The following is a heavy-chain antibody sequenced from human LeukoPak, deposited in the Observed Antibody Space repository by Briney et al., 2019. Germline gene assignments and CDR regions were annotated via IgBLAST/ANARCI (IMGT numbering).Heavy chain of an antibody. CDR2: INPNSGGT. D-gene: IGHD3-10*01. CDR3: ARGVFPTSYFDY. CDR1: GYTFTGYH. Sequence: ASVKVSCKASGYTFTGYHMHWVRQAPGQGLEWMGWINPNSGGTNYAQKFQGRVTMTRDTSINTAYMELSRLRSDDTAVYYCARGVFPTSYFDYWGQGTLVTVSS. J-gene: IGHJ4*02. V-gene: IGHV1-2*02.